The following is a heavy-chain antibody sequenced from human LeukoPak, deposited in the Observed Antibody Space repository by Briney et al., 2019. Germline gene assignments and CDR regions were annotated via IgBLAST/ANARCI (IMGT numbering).Heavy chain of an antibody. D-gene: IGHD6-13*01. CDR2: MFSDGIT. V-gene: IGHV3-53*01. CDR3: ARGGGIAAAGEFDP. CDR1: GFTFSSYV. Sequence: GRSLRLSCAASGFTFSSYVMHWVRQAPGKGLEWVSVMFSDGITYYADSVKGRFTISRDNAKNSLYLQMNSLRAEDTAVYYCARGGGIAAAGEFDPWGQGTLVTVSS. J-gene: IGHJ5*02.